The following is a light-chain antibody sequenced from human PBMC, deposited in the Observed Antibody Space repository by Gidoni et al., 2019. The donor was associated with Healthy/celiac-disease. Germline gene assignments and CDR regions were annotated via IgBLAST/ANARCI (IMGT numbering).Light chain of an antibody. CDR3: QQYDNLPMYT. Sequence: DIQMTQSPSSLSASVGDRVTITCQASQEISNYLNWYQQKPGQAPKLLIYDASNLETGVPSRFSGSGSGTDFTFTISSLQPEDIATYYCQQYDNLPMYTFGQXTKLEIK. CDR1: QEISNY. CDR2: DAS. J-gene: IGKJ2*01. V-gene: IGKV1-33*01.